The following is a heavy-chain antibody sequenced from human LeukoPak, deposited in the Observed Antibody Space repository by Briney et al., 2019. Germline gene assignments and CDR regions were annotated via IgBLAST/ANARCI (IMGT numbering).Heavy chain of an antibody. J-gene: IGHJ4*02. D-gene: IGHD3-22*01. CDR3: AQTYYYDSSGYYSEGSLDY. V-gene: IGHV3-30*04. CDR2: ISYDGSNK. CDR1: GFTFSSYA. Sequence: GGSLRLSCAASGFTFSSYAMHWVRQAPGKGLEWVAVISYDGSNKYYADPVKGRFTISRDNSKNTLYLQMNSLRAEDTAVYYCAQTYYYDSSGYYSEGSLDYWGQGTLVTVSS.